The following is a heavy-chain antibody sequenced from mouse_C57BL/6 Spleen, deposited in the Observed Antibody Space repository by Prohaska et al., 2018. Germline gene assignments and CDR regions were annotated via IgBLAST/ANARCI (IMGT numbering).Heavy chain of an antibody. J-gene: IGHJ4*01. D-gene: IGHD1-1*01. CDR2: IDPSDSDT. V-gene: IGHV1-69*01. CDR3: ARPVVANYAMDY. Sequence: HLQQPGAELVMPGASVTLSCQASVYTFTSYWMPWVKQRPGHSLEWIGQIDPSDSDTNYNQKFKGKAKLTVDKSSSTAYMQLSSLTSEDSAVYYCARPVVANYAMDYWGQGTSVTVSS. CDR1: VYTFTSYW.